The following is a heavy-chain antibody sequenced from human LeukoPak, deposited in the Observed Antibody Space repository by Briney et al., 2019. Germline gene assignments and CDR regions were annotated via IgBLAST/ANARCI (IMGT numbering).Heavy chain of an antibody. CDR1: GYTFTSYG. J-gene: IGHJ6*02. D-gene: IGHD2-8*02. CDR2: ISAYNGNT. V-gene: IGHV1-18*01. Sequence: ASVKVSCKASGYTFTSYGISWVRQAPGQGLEWMGWISAYNGNTNYAQKLQGRVTMTTDTSTSTAYMELRSLRSDDTAVYYCARLKDSGYYYYGMDVWGQGTTVTVSS. CDR3: ARLKDSGYYYYGMDV.